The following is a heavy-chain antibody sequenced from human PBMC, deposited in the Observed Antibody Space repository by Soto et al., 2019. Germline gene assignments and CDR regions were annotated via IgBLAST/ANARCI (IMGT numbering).Heavy chain of an antibody. CDR1: GGSFSGYY. D-gene: IGHD6-19*01. CDR2: INHSGST. Sequence: SETLSLTCAVYGGSFSGYYWSWIRQPPGKGLEWIGEINHSGSTNYNPSLKSRVTISVDTSKNQFSLKLSSVTAADTAVYYCSRTGYSSGWYKAAFDIWGQRTMVTVSS. CDR3: SRTGYSSGWYKAAFDI. V-gene: IGHV4-34*01. J-gene: IGHJ3*02.